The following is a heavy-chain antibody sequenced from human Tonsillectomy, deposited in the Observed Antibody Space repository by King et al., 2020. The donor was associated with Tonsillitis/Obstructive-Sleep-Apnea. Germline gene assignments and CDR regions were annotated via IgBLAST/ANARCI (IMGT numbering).Heavy chain of an antibody. J-gene: IGHJ6*03. CDR1: GGSTSSSSYY. CDR3: ARLATDYYYYMDV. D-gene: IGHD1-26*01. Sequence: QLQESGPGLVKPSETLSLTCTVSGGSTSSSSYYWGWIRQPPGKGLEWIGSIYYSWTTYYNPSLKSRVTISVDTSKNQFSLKLTSVTAADTAVYYCARLATDYYYYMDVWGKGTTVTVSS. CDR2: IYYSWTT. V-gene: IGHV4-39*01.